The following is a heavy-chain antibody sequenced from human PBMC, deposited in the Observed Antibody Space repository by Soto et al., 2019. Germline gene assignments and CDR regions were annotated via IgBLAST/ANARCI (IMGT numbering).Heavy chain of an antibody. J-gene: IGHJ6*02. CDR1: GFTFSSYG. D-gene: IGHD6-19*01. Sequence: QVQLVESGGGVVQPGRSLRLSCAASGFTFSSYGMHWVRQAPGKGLEWVAVIWYDGSNTYYADSVKGRFTISRDNSKNTLYLQMNRLRAEETAVYYCARLQLLVGGYYNGLDVWRQGPTVTVSS. CDR3: ARLQLLVGGYYNGLDV. CDR2: IWYDGSNT. V-gene: IGHV3-33*01.